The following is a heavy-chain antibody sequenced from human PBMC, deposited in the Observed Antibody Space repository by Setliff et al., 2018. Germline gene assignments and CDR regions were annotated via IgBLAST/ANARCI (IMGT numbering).Heavy chain of an antibody. CDR1: GGSVGNSYYY. Sequence: TLSLPCTVSGGSVGNSYYYWNWIRQPAGKGLGWIGRIYTPWSTNFSPSLKSRVTISLDTSKNQFSLNLTSVTAADTAVYYCARASSGWYSAYYYYMDVWGKGTTVTVS. J-gene: IGHJ6*03. D-gene: IGHD6-19*01. CDR3: ARASSGWYSAYYYYMDV. V-gene: IGHV4-61*02. CDR2: IYTPWST.